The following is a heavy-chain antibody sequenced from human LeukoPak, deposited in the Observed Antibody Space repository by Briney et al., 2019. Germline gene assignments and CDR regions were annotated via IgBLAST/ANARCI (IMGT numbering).Heavy chain of an antibody. J-gene: IGHJ6*03. CDR2: ISSPASHM. CDR3: AREPFYYTSGSAYNHPYYMDV. Sequence: PGGSLRLSCAASGFTFSSYNMNWVRQAPGKGLEWVSSISSPASHMYYSESVKGRFTISRDNAKNSLYLQMNRLRAEDTAVYYCAREPFYYTSGSAYNHPYYMDVWGTGTTVTVSS. V-gene: IGHV3-21*06. D-gene: IGHD3-10*01. CDR1: GFTFSSYN.